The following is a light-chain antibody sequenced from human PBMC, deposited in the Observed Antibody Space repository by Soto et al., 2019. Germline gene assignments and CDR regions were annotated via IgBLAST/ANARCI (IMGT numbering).Light chain of an antibody. CDR1: SSDVGNYDL. J-gene: IGLJ1*01. CDR3: CSYAGSSTYV. Sequence: QSVLTQAACVSGSPGQSITISCTGTSSDVGNYDLVSWYQQLPGKAPKFILYEGSKRPSGVSNRFSGSKSGNTASLTISGLQAEDEADYYCCSYAGSSTYVFGTGTKVT. V-gene: IGLV2-23*01. CDR2: EGS.